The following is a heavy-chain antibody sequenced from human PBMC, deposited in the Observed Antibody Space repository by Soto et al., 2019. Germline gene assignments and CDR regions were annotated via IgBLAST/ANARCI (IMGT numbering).Heavy chain of an antibody. CDR3: AKWHTYNYDSLAFSGFDC. J-gene: IGHJ4*02. D-gene: IGHD3-16*01. V-gene: IGHV3-23*01. Sequence: TGGSVRLSCVASVFTFISYAMTWVRQAPGKGLEWVSAISGGDGSPSYADSVKGRFTISRDNSKNTLYLHMNSLRADDTAAYYCAKWHTYNYDSLAFSGFDCWGQGAQVTVSS. CDR2: ISGGDGSP. CDR1: VFTFISYA.